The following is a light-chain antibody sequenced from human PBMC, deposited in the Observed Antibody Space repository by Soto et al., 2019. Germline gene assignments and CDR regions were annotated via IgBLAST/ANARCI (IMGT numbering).Light chain of an antibody. CDR1: QSVSSNY. CDR2: DTS. V-gene: IGKV3-20*01. Sequence: EIVLTQSPGTLSLSPGERATLSCRVSQSVSSNYLAWYQQNPGQAPRLLIHDTSTRATGIPDRFSGSGSGTDFTLTISSLEPEDFAVYYCHQYGSSPQTFGGGTKVEIK. CDR3: HQYGSSPQT. J-gene: IGKJ4*01.